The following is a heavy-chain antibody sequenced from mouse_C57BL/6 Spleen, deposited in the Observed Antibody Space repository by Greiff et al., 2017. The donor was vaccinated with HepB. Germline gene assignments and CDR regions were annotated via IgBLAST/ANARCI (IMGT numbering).Heavy chain of an antibody. Sequence: VQLQESGAELARPGASVKLSCKASGYTFTSYGISWVKQRTGQGLEWIGEIYPRSGNTYYNEKFKGKATLTADKSSSTAYMELRSLTSEDSAVYFCATAYYYGSSSYYFDYWGQGTTLIVSS. CDR1: GYTFTSYG. V-gene: IGHV1-81*01. D-gene: IGHD1-1*01. CDR3: ATAYYYGSSSYYFDY. CDR2: IYPRSGNT. J-gene: IGHJ2*01.